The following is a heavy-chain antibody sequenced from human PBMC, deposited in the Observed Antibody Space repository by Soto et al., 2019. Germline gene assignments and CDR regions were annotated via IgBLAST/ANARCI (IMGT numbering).Heavy chain of an antibody. Sequence: SETLSLPCTVSGGSISSHYWSWIRQPPGKGLEWIGYIYYSGSTNYNPSLKSRVTISVDTSKNQFSLKLSSVTAADTAVYYCAREDRDGYNLGYYYHGMDVWGQGTTVTVSS. J-gene: IGHJ6*02. D-gene: IGHD5-12*01. CDR1: GGSISSHY. CDR2: IYYSGST. V-gene: IGHV4-59*11. CDR3: AREDRDGYNLGYYYHGMDV.